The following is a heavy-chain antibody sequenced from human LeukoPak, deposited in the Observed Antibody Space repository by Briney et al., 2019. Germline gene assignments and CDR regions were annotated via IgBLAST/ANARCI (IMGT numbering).Heavy chain of an antibody. CDR3: AKVKGWWPPTSADY. CDR1: GFTVSGNY. J-gene: IGHJ4*02. V-gene: IGHV3-53*01. CDR2: IYSGGTT. D-gene: IGHD2-15*01. Sequence: PGGSLRLSCAVSGFTVSGNYMSWVRQAPGKGLEWVSLIYSGGTTYYADSVKGRFTISRDNSKNTLYLQMSSLRVEDTAVYYCAKVKGWWPPTSADYWGQGTLVTVSS.